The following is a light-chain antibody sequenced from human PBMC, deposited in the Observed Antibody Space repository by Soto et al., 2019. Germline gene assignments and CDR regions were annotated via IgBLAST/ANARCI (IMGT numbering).Light chain of an antibody. J-gene: IGKJ4*01. V-gene: IGKV3-15*01. CDR3: EQHNNWPPVT. CDR2: RAS. CDR1: QSVGNN. Sequence: EIVMTQSPATLSVSPGERATLSCRASQSVGNNLAWYQQKPGQAPRLLIYRASTRATGIPARFSGSGSGTEFTLAISSLQSEDFAVYYCEQHNNWPPVTFGGGTKVEIK.